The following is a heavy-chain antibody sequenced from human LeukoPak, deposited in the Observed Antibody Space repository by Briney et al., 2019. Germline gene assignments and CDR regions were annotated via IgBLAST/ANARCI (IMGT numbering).Heavy chain of an antibody. V-gene: IGHV3-30*02. CDR1: GFTFGSYG. CDR3: ARGLELLFTSYYSCMDV. D-gene: IGHD3-3*01. CDR2: IRYEGSNK. Sequence: GGSLRLSCAASGFTFGSYGMHWVRQAPGKGLEWVAFIRYEGSNKYYADSVKGRFTISRDNSKNSLYLQMNSLRAEDTAVYYCARGLELLFTSYYSCMDVWGKGTTVTVSS. J-gene: IGHJ6*03.